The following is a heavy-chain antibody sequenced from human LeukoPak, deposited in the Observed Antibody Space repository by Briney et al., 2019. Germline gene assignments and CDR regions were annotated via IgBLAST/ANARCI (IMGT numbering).Heavy chain of an antibody. CDR1: GGSISSYY. J-gene: IGHJ5*02. CDR3: ARASYDFWSGYFMQVWFDP. CDR2: IYYSGST. V-gene: IGHV4-59*01. D-gene: IGHD3-3*01. Sequence: SETLSLTCTVSGGSISSYYWRWIRQPPGKGLEWIGYIYYSGSTNYNPSLKSRVTISVDTSKNQFSLKLSSVTAADTAVYYCARASYDFWSGYFMQVWFDPWGQGTLVTVSS.